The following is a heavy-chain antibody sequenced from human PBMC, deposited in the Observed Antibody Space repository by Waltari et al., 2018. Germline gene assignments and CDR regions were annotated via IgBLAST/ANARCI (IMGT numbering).Heavy chain of an antibody. CDR1: GYSISSGYY. J-gene: IGHJ4*02. D-gene: IGHD3-3*01. Sequence: QVQLQESGPGLVKPSETLSLTCAVSGYSISSGYYWGWIRQPPGKGLEWIGSIYHSGSTYYNPSLKSRVTISVDTSKNQFSLKLSSVTAADTAVYYCARGGDYDFWSGYPFDYWGQGTLVTVSS. CDR3: ARGGDYDFWSGYPFDY. CDR2: IYHSGST. V-gene: IGHV4-38-2*01.